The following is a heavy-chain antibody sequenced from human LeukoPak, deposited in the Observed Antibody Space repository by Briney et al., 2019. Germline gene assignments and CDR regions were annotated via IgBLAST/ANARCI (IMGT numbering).Heavy chain of an antibody. CDR1: GYSFTSYW. D-gene: IGHD4-23*01. CDR3: ARRDYGGNSHWYFDL. Sequence: GESLKISCKGSGYSFTSYWIGWVRQMPGKGLEWMGIIYPGDSDTRYSPSFQGQVTISADKSISTTYLQWSSLKASDTAMYYCARRDYGGNSHWYFDLWGRGTLVTVSS. J-gene: IGHJ2*01. V-gene: IGHV5-51*01. CDR2: IYPGDSDT.